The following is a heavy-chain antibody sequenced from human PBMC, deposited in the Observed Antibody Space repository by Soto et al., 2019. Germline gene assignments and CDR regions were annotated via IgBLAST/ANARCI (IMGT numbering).Heavy chain of an antibody. V-gene: IGHV4-34*01. CDR2: INHSGST. D-gene: IGHD3-22*01. CDR1: GGSFSGYY. CDR3: ARAPLLLTYYYDSSGYYPYYFDY. Sequence: SETLSLTCAVYGGSFSGYYWSWIRQPPGKGLEWIGEINHSGSTNYNPSLKSRVTISVDTSKNQFSLKLSSVTAADTAVYYCARAPLLLTYYYDSSGYYPYYFDYWGQGTLVTVS. J-gene: IGHJ4*02.